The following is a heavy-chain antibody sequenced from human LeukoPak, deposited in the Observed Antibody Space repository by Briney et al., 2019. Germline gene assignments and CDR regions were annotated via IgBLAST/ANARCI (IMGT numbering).Heavy chain of an antibody. D-gene: IGHD5-12*01. V-gene: IGHV3-21*01. CDR1: GFTFSSYW. Sequence: GGSLRLSCAASGFTFSSYWMNWVRQAPGKGLEWVSFISTSSSYIYYADSVKGRFTISRDNAKNSLYLQMNSLRAEDTAVYYCARVTNGGYDSGNFDYWGQGTLVTVSS. CDR2: ISTSSSYI. J-gene: IGHJ4*02. CDR3: ARVTNGGYDSGNFDY.